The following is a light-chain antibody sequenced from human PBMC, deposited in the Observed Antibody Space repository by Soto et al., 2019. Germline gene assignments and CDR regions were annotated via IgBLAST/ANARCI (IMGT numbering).Light chain of an antibody. CDR3: CSYAGSSTWV. J-gene: IGLJ3*02. CDR2: EVS. CDR1: SSDVGNYNL. Sequence: QSVLTQPASVSGSPGQSITISCTGTSSDVGNYNLVSWYQHHPGKAPKLMIYEVSRRPSGVSSRFSGSKSGNTASLTISGLQAEDESDYYCCSYAGSSTWVFGGGTQLTVL. V-gene: IGLV2-23*02.